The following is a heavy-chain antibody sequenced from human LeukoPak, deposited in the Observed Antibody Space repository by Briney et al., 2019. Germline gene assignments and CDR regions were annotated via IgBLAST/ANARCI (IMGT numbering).Heavy chain of an antibody. V-gene: IGHV1-69*13. CDR3: ARLSPADYYDSSGYYYYFDY. D-gene: IGHD3-22*01. CDR1: GGTFSSYA. CDR2: IIPIFGTA. J-gene: IGHJ4*02. Sequence: SVKVSCKASGGTFSSYAISWVRQAPGQGLEWVGGIIPIFGTANYAQKFQGRVTITADESTSTAYMELSSLRSEDTAVYYCARLSPADYYDSSGYYYYFDYWGQGTLVTVSS.